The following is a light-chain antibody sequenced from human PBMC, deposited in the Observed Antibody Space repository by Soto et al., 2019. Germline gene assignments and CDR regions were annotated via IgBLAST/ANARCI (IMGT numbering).Light chain of an antibody. Sequence: IVLTHSPATLSLSPRERATLSCRASQSVSSYLAWYQQKPRQAPRLLIYDASNRATGIPARFSGSGSGTDFTLTISSLEPEDFAVYYCQQRSNWPPITFGQGTRLEIK. CDR1: QSVSSY. CDR3: QQRSNWPPIT. V-gene: IGKV3-11*01. CDR2: DAS. J-gene: IGKJ5*01.